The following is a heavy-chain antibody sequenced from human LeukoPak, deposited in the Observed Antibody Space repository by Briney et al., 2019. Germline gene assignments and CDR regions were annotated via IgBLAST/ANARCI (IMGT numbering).Heavy chain of an antibody. CDR2: IKQDGSEK. CDR3: ARGSAAFDI. CDR1: GFTVSSNY. J-gene: IGHJ3*02. Sequence: QAGGSLRLSCAASGFTVSSNYMSWVRQAPGKGLEWVANIKQDGSEKYYVDSVKGRFTISRDSAKNSLYLQMNSLRAEDTAVYYCARGSAAFDIWGQGTMVTVSS. V-gene: IGHV3-7*01.